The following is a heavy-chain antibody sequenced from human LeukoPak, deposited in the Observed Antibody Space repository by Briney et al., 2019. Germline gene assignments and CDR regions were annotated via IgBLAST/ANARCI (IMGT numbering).Heavy chain of an antibody. V-gene: IGHV1-46*01. Sequence: GASVKVSCKASGYTFTSYYMHWVRQAPGQGLEWMGIINPSGGSTSYAQKFQGRVTMTRDTSTSTAYMELRSLRSDDTAVYYCYDSSGSWDAFDIWGQGTMVTVSS. CDR1: GYTFTSYY. J-gene: IGHJ3*02. D-gene: IGHD3-22*01. CDR2: INPSGGST. CDR3: YDSSGSWDAFDI.